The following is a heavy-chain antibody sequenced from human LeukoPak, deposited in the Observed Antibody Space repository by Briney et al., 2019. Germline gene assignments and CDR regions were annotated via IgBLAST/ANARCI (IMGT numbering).Heavy chain of an antibody. J-gene: IGHJ4*02. V-gene: IGHV4-59*01. CDR2: IYYSGST. Sequence: PSETLSLTCTDSGGSISSYYWSWIRQPPGKGLEWIGYIYYSGSTNYNPSLKSRVTISVDTSKNQFSLKLSSVTAADTAVYYCAGRSRSGWYYDYWGQGTLVTVSS. D-gene: IGHD6-19*01. CDR3: AGRSRSGWYYDY. CDR1: GGSISSYY.